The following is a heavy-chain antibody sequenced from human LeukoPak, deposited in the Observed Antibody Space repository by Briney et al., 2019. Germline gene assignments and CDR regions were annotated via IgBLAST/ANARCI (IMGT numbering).Heavy chain of an antibody. CDR2: ISTGGRTI. CDR1: GFRFSAFE. CDR3: ARGSGYVLDY. J-gene: IGHJ4*02. D-gene: IGHD2-15*01. Sequence: GGSLRLSCAASGFRFSAFEMNWVRQAPGKGLEWISHISTGGRTIYYADSAKGRFTISRDNAKNSLYLQMNSLRGEDTGVYYCARGSGYVLDYWTQGTLATVSS. V-gene: IGHV3-48*03.